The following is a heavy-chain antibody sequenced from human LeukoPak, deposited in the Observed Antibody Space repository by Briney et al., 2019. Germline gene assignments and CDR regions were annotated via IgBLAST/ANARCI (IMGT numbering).Heavy chain of an antibody. Sequence: ASVKVSCKASGYTFNTYGISWVRQAPGQRPEWMGWINTDNGNTKYAQKFQGRVTMTTDTSTSTAYMELSSLRSDDSAVYYCARKGCTGDCFSFDPWGQGILVTVSS. CDR1: GYTFNTYG. CDR2: INTDNGNT. V-gene: IGHV1-18*01. D-gene: IGHD2-21*02. CDR3: ARKGCTGDCFSFDP. J-gene: IGHJ5*02.